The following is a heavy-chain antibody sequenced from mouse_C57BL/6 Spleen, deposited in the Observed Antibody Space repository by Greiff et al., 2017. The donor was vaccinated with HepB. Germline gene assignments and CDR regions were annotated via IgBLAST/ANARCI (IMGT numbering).Heavy chain of an antibody. V-gene: IGHV8-12*01. CDR3: ARNYGSSPWFAY. Sequence: QVTLKVCGPGILQSSQTLSLTCSFSGFSLSTSGMGVSWIRQPSGKGLEWLAHIYWDDDKRYNPSLKSRLTISKDTSRNQVFLKITNVDTADTATYYCARNYGSSPWFAYWGQGTLVTVSA. D-gene: IGHD1-1*01. CDR1: GFSLSTSGMG. CDR2: IYWDDDK. J-gene: IGHJ3*01.